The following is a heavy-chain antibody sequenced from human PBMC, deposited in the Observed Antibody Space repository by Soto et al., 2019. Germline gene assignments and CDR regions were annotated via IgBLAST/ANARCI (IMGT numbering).Heavy chain of an antibody. CDR2: ISWNSGSR. D-gene: IGHD6-13*01. V-gene: IGHV3-9*01. CDR1: GFSFDDYA. Sequence: EVQLVESGGGLVQPGRSLRLSCAASGFSFDDYAMHWVRQAPGKGLEWVSGISWNSGSRGYADSVKGRFTISRDNAKNFLYLQMNSLRAEHTALYYCAKVPGIAAGATPYYFDDWGQGTLVTVSS. CDR3: AKVPGIAAGATPYYFDD. J-gene: IGHJ4*02.